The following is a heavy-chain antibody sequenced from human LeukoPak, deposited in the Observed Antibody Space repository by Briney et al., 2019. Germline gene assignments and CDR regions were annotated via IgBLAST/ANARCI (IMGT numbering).Heavy chain of an antibody. CDR3: AKEGRGIVVVITSAFDI. CDR2: IYSGGNT. CDR1: GFTVSSNY. D-gene: IGHD3-22*01. Sequence: GGSLRLSCAASGFTVSSNYMSWVRQAPGKGLEWVSVIYSGGNTYYADSVKGRFTISRDNSKNTLYLQMNSLRAEDTAVYYCAKEGRGIVVVITSAFDIWGQGTMVTVSS. J-gene: IGHJ3*02. V-gene: IGHV3-53*01.